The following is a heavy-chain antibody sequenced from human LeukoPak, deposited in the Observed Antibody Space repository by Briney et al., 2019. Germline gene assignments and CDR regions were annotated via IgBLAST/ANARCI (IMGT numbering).Heavy chain of an antibody. J-gene: IGHJ3*02. V-gene: IGHV4-39*07. Sequence: PSETLSLTCTVSGGSISSSAYYWGWIRQPPGKGLEWIGSIYYNGSTYYNPSLKSRVTISVDTSKNHFSLKLTSVTAADTAVYYCARDPFTITMLRGSAFDIWGQGIMVTVSS. CDR2: IYYNGST. CDR1: GGSISSSAYY. CDR3: ARDPFTITMLRGSAFDI. D-gene: IGHD3-10*01.